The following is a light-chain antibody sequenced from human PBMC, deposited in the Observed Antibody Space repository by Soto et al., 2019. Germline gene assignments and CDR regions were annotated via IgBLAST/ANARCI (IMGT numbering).Light chain of an antibody. J-gene: IGLJ1*01. Sequence: QSALTQPPSASGSLGQSVTISCTGTSADVGGYNFFSWYQQHPGKAPKLMIFEVSQRPSGVPDRFSGSKSGNTASLTVSELQAEDEADYYCASYAGSQNYVFGTGTKVTVL. V-gene: IGLV2-8*01. CDR2: EVS. CDR3: ASYAGSQNYV. CDR1: SADVGGYNF.